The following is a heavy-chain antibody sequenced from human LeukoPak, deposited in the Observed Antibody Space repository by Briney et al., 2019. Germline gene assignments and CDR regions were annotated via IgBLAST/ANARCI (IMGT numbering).Heavy chain of an antibody. CDR2: ISGSGGST. J-gene: IGHJ6*03. V-gene: IGHV3-23*01. D-gene: IGHD2-2*01. CDR1: GFTFSSYA. Sequence: PGGSLRLSCAASGFTFSSYAMSWVRQAPGKGLEWVSAISGSGGSTYYADSVKGRFTISRDNSKNTLYLQMNSLRAEDTAVYYCYATDIVVEHYMDVWGKGTTVTVSS. CDR3: YATDIVVEHYMDV.